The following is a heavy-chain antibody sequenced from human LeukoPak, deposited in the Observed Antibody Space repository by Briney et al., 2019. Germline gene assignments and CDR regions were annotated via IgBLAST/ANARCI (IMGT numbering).Heavy chain of an antibody. CDR2: ISGSGGSR. CDR1: GCTFSSYA. V-gene: IGHV3-23*01. CDR3: AKDPIRRTYYVNPYYYYYMDV. J-gene: IGHJ6*03. D-gene: IGHD2/OR15-2a*01. Sequence: GGTLRLSCAASGCTFSSYAMSWVRQAPGKGLEWVSAISGSGGSRYYADSVKRRFIFSRDNSKNTLYLQMNSLRGEDTAVYYCAKDPIRRTYYVNPYYYYYMDVWGKGTTVTVSS.